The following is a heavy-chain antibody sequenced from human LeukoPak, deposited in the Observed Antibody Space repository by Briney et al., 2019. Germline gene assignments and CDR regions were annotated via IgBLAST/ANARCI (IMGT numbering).Heavy chain of an antibody. CDR1: GGPISSGSYY. J-gene: IGHJ5*02. D-gene: IGHD1-7*01. CDR3: ARVRGNWNYVLWFDP. V-gene: IGHV4-61*02. Sequence: SETLSLTCTVSGGPISSGSYYWSWIRQPAGKGLEWIGRVYSSGSTDYNPSLKSRLSISVDTSKIQFSLKLSAVTAADTAVYYCARVRGNWNYVLWFDPWGQGTLVTVSS. CDR2: VYSSGST.